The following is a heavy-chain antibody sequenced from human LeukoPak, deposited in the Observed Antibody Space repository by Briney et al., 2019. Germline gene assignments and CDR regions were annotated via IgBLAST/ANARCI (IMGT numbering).Heavy chain of an antibody. Sequence: GASVKVSCKASGGTFSSYAISWVRQAPGQGLEWMGGIIPIFGTANYAQKLQGRVTITADKSTSTAYMELSSLRSEDTAVYYCARGARYCSSTSCYANAFDIWGQGTMVTVSS. D-gene: IGHD2-2*01. CDR1: GGTFSSYA. J-gene: IGHJ3*02. CDR2: IIPIFGTA. V-gene: IGHV1-69*06. CDR3: ARGARYCSSTSCYANAFDI.